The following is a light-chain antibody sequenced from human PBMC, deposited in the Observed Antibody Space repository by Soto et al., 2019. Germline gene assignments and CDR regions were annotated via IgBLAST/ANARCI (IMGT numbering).Light chain of an antibody. CDR2: GNS. J-gene: IGLJ3*02. Sequence: QSVLTQPASVSGAPGQRVTISCTGSWSNFGAGYDVHWYQQLPGAAPKLIIYGNSNRPSGVPDRFSGSRSGTSASLAISGLQSEDEATYYCAAWDDSLNGRVFGGGTQLTVL. CDR1: WSNFGAGYD. V-gene: IGLV1-40*01. CDR3: AAWDDSLNGRV.